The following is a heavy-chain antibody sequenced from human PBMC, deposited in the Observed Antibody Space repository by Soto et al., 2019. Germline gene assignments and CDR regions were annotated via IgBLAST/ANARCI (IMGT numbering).Heavy chain of an antibody. J-gene: IGHJ1*01. V-gene: IGHV4-59*08. CDR3: ARQDEGYSGYEPEFQH. Sequence: QVQLQESGPGLVKPSETLSLTCTVSGGSISSSYWSWIRQPPGKGLEWIGYIYYSGSTNYNPSLKSRVTKSVDTSKKQSSLKLSSVTAADTAVYYCARQDEGYSGYEPEFQHWGQVTLVTVSS. D-gene: IGHD5-12*01. CDR1: GGSISSSY. CDR2: IYYSGST.